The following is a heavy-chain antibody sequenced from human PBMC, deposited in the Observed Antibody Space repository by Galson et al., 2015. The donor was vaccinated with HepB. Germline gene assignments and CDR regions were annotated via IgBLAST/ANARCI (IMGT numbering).Heavy chain of an antibody. Sequence: SLRLSCAASGFTFSSYSMNWVRQAPGKGLEWVSSISSSSSYIYYADSVKGRFTISRDNAKNSLYLQMNSLRAEDTAVYYCARYPLPPDFWSGYYSIAAAGTGYYYYYMDVWGKGTTVTVSS. CDR2: ISSSSSYI. CDR3: ARYPLPPDFWSGYYSIAAAGTGYYYYYMDV. CDR1: GFTFSSYS. V-gene: IGHV3-21*01. J-gene: IGHJ6*03. D-gene: IGHD3-3*01.